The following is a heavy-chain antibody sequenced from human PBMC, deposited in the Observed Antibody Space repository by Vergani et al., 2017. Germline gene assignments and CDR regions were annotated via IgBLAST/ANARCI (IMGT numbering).Heavy chain of an antibody. Sequence: QLQLHKSGPGLVKPSETLSLTCTLSGGPISSSSHFLGWLRQTPGKGLEWIGSIYYTGSAYYNPSIKSRVSISVVASKNQFSQKLSSVTAADSAVYYCARDDSCHYDASYYGLDVWGQGTTVTVSS. CDR3: ARDDSCHYDASYYGLDV. D-gene: IGHD3-16*01. J-gene: IGHJ6*02. CDR2: IYYTGSA. CDR1: GGPISSSSHF. V-gene: IGHV4-39*02.